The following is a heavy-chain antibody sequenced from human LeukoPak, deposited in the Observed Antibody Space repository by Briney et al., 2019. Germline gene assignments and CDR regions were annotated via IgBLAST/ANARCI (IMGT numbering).Heavy chain of an antibody. CDR3: ARDPGRRSSGWYDI. Sequence: PGGSLRLSCAASGFTVSSNYMSWVRQAPGKGLEWVSVIYSGGSTYYADSVKGRFTISRDNSKNTLYLQMNSLRAEDTAVYYCARDPGRRSSGWYDIWGQGTMVTVSS. J-gene: IGHJ3*02. V-gene: IGHV3-66*01. CDR1: GFTVSSNY. CDR2: IYSGGST. D-gene: IGHD6-19*01.